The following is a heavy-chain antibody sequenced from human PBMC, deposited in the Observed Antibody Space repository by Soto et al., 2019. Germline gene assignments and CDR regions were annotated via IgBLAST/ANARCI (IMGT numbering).Heavy chain of an antibody. V-gene: IGHV1-8*01. CDR2: MNPNSGNT. D-gene: IGHD3-16*02. CDR3: ARPHDYIWGSYRTIQSYGMDV. CDR1: GYTFTSYD. Sequence: SVKVSFKASGYTFTSYDINWVRQATGQGLEWMGWMNPNSGNTDYAQKLQGRVTMTRDTSINTAYMELSSLRSEDTAVYYCARPHDYIWGSYRTIQSYGMDVWGQGTTVTVSS. J-gene: IGHJ6*02.